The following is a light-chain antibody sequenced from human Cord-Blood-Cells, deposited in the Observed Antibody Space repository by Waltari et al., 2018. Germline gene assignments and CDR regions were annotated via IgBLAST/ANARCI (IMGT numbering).Light chain of an antibody. V-gene: IGKV4-1*01. CDR1: QSVLYSSNNKNY. CDR3: QRYYSTPLCT. J-gene: IGKJ3*01. CDR2: WAC. Sequence: DIVMIQSPDSLAVSLGERATINCQSSQSVLYSSNNKNYLPWHQQHPEQPPKLLICWACTRESEVPDRVSGSGSGADFTLSFSSLQAEDVAVYYCQRYYSTPLCTVGPGTKVDI.